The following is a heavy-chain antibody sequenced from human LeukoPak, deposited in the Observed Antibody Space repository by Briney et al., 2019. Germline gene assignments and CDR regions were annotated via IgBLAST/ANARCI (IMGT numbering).Heavy chain of an antibody. V-gene: IGHV3-30*03. Sequence: GGSLRLSCAASGFDFSAFGMNWVRQAPGKGLEWVAVISYDGSQKYYADSVKGRFTISRDNSKNTLYLQMNSLRAEDTAVYYCARADSSGYYHDYWGQGTLVTVSS. CDR2: ISYDGSQK. CDR1: GFDFSAFG. CDR3: ARADSSGYYHDY. D-gene: IGHD3-22*01. J-gene: IGHJ4*02.